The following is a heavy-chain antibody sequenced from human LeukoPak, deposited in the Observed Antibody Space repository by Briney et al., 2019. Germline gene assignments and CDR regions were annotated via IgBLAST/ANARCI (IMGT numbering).Heavy chain of an antibody. Sequence: SETLSLTCTVSGGSISSHYWSWLRQPPGKGLEGLGYIDYSGSTDSNPSLKSRVTISIETSMMQFSLKLTSVTAADAAVFYCARGEALCDSWGQGTLVTVSS. D-gene: IGHD3-3*01. CDR3: ARGEALCDS. V-gene: IGHV4-59*11. CDR1: GGSISSHY. CDR2: IDYSGST. J-gene: IGHJ4*02.